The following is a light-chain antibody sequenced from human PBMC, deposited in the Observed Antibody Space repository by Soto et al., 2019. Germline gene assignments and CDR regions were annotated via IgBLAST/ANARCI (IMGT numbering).Light chain of an antibody. Sequence: QSVLTQPPSASGTPGQRVTISCSGSSSNIGSEAVNWYQQLPGTAPKLLIYGNNQRPSGVPDRFSGSKSGTSASLAISGLQSADEADYYCAAWDDSLNGPVFGGGTKLTVL. CDR1: SSNIGSEA. J-gene: IGLJ3*02. V-gene: IGLV1-44*01. CDR2: GNN. CDR3: AAWDDSLNGPV.